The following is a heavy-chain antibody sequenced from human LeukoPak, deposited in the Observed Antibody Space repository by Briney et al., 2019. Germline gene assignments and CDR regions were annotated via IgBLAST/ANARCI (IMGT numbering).Heavy chain of an antibody. J-gene: IGHJ4*02. V-gene: IGHV3-49*04. D-gene: IGHD3-10*01. CDR1: EFNFIDYS. CDR2: IRNKAYGGTT. CDR3: TGSFGELTFFDY. Sequence: GGSLRLPCAASEFNFIDYSMNGVRPAPGKGLEGVGFIRNKAYGGTTENAASVKGRLTISRDDSKRIAYLQMNSLKTEETAGDYCTGSFGELTFFDYWGLGTLVTVSS.